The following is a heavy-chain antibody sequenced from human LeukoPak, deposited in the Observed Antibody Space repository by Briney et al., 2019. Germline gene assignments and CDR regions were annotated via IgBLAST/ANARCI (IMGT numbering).Heavy chain of an antibody. CDR3: ARDPRELLRHYFDY. J-gene: IGHJ4*02. Sequence: SETLSLTCTVSGGSIRSSTDYWGWIRQPPGKELEWIGSIYYSGSTYYNPSLKSRVTISVDTSKNQFSLKLSSVTAADTAVYYCARDPRELLRHYFDYWGQGTLVTVSS. CDR2: IYYSGST. CDR1: GGSIRSSTDY. V-gene: IGHV4-39*07. D-gene: IGHD2-21*02.